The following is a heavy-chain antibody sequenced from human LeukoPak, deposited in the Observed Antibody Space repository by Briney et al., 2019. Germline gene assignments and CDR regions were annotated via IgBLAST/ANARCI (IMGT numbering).Heavy chain of an antibody. D-gene: IGHD6-19*01. CDR1: GGSFSGYY. V-gene: IGHV4-34*01. CDR3: ARWRGDSSGWYTPKDYYYYGMDV. J-gene: IGHJ6*02. Sequence: SETLSLTCAVYGGSFSGYYWSWIRQPPGKGLEWIGEINHSGSTNYNPSLKSRVTISVDTSKNQFSLKLSSVTAADTAVYYCARWRGDSSGWYTPKDYYYYGMDVWGQGTTVTVSS. CDR2: INHSGST.